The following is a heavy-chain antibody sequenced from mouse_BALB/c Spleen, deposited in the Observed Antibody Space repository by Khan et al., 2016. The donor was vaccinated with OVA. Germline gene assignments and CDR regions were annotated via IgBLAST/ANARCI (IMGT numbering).Heavy chain of an antibody. CDR2: INPTSGYT. Sequence: QIQLVQSGAELAKPGASVKMSCKASGYTFTTYWMHWVKQRPEQGLEWIGYINPTSGYTDYNEKFKDRATLSADKSSSTAYMQLSSLTSEDSAVYYCTRDRIDYWGQGTTLTVSS. CDR3: TRDRIDY. J-gene: IGHJ2*01. CDR1: GYTFTTYW. V-gene: IGHV1-7*01.